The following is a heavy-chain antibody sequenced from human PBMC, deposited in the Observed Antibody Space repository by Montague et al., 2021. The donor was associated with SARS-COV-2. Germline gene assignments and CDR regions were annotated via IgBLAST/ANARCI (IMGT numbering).Heavy chain of an antibody. V-gene: IGHV4-4*02. CDR3: ARGGLGNRGFDY. CDR1: DVSLSTSTW. J-gene: IGHJ4*02. D-gene: IGHD3/OR15-3a*01. CDR2: IYLSGFT. Sequence: SETLSLTSVVSDVSLSTSTWWSWVRQSPGKGLEWVGEIYLSGFTHYNPSVKSRVSISLDDSRSQFSLRLTSVTAADTAVYFCARGGLGNRGFDYWGQGTLVTVSS.